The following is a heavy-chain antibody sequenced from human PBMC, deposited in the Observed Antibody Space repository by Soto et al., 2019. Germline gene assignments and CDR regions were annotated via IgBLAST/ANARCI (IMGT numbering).Heavy chain of an antibody. Sequence: SETLSLTCTVSGGSISSSSYYWGWIRQPPGKGLEWIGSTYYSGSTYYNPSLKSRVTISVDTSKNQFSLKLSSVTAADTAVYYCARSPNYYDSSGYYDYYFDYWGQGTLVTVSS. V-gene: IGHV4-39*01. CDR1: GGSISSSSYY. D-gene: IGHD3-22*01. J-gene: IGHJ4*02. CDR3: ARSPNYYDSSGYYDYYFDY. CDR2: TYYSGST.